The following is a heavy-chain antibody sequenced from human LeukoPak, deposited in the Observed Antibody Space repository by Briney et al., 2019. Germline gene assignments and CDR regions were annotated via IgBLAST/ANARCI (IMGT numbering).Heavy chain of an antibody. CDR2: INPNSGGT. V-gene: IGHV1-2*02. Sequence: ASVKVSCKASGYTFTGYYMHWVRQAPGQGVEWMGWINPNSGGTNYAQKFQGRVTMTRDTSNGTAYRELSRLRSDDTAVYYCARSRSGSYSAWGQGSLVTVSS. CDR1: GYTFTGYY. CDR3: ARSRSGSYSA. D-gene: IGHD1-26*01. J-gene: IGHJ4*02.